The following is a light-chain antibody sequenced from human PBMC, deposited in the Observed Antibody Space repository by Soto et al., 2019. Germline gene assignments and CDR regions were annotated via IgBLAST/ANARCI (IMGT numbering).Light chain of an antibody. V-gene: IGKV1-39*01. J-gene: IGKJ1*01. CDR2: DVF. CDR3: QQPNTSPLT. Sequence: DIQMTQSPSSLSASVGDRVTITCRASQNINNYLNWYQHKPGQAPKVLIYDVFTLQSGVPSRFSGSGSGTDYTLTINSLQHEDFATYYCQQPNTSPLTFGQGTKVDIK. CDR1: QNINNY.